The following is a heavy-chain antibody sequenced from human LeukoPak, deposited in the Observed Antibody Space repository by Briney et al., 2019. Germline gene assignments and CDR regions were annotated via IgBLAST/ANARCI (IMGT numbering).Heavy chain of an antibody. Sequence: SETLSLTCTVSGGSISSHYWSWIRQPAGKGLEWIGRIYTSGSTNYNPSLKSRVTMSVDTSKNQFSLKLSSVTAADTAVYYCARSKSSGWYYFDYWGQGTLVTVSS. CDR3: ARSKSSGWYYFDY. CDR2: IYTSGST. CDR1: GGSISSHY. J-gene: IGHJ4*02. V-gene: IGHV4-4*07. D-gene: IGHD6-19*01.